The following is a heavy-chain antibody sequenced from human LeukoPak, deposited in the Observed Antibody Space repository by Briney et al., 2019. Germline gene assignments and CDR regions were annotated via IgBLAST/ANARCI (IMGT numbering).Heavy chain of an antibody. CDR2: IWYDGSNK. CDR3: ARNSDYDSSGYVGY. CDR1: GFTFSSYG. Sequence: GRSLRLSCEASGFTFSSYGMHWVRQAPGKGLEWVAVIWYDGSNKYYADSVKGRFTISRDNSKNSLYLQMNSLRAEDTAVYYCARNSDYDSSGYVGYWGQGTLVTVSS. D-gene: IGHD3-22*01. V-gene: IGHV3-33*01. J-gene: IGHJ4*02.